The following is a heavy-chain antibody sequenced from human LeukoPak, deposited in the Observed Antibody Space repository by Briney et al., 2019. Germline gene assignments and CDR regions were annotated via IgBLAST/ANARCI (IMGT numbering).Heavy chain of an antibody. CDR2: IYSSGST. CDR3: ARRPPALGAFDI. Sequence: PSETLSLTCTVSGGSISSGTYYWGWIRQSPGKGLEWIGSIYSSGSTYYNPSLKSRVTISADTSKSQFSLQLSSVTAADTAIYYCARRPPALGAFDIWGHGTMVTVSS. CDR1: GGSISSGTYY. J-gene: IGHJ3*02. V-gene: IGHV4-39*01.